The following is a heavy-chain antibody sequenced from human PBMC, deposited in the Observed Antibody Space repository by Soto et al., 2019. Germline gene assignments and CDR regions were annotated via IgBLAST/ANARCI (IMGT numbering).Heavy chain of an antibody. V-gene: IGHV1-2*04. J-gene: IGHJ3*02. CDR2: INPNSGGT. CDR3: ARKMIVVASSWADAFDI. Sequence: ASVKVSCKASGYTFTGYYMHWVRQAPGQGLEWMGWINPNSGGTNYAQKLQGWVTMTRDTSISTAYMELSRLRSDDTAVYYCARKMIVVASSWADAFDIWGQGTMVTVS. D-gene: IGHD3-22*01. CDR1: GYTFTGYY.